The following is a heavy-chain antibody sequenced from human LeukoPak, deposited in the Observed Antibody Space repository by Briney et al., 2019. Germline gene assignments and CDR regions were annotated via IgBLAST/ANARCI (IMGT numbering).Heavy chain of an antibody. Sequence: SETLSLTCTVSGGSISSYYWSWIRQPPGKGLEWIGYIYYSGSTNYNPSLKSRVTISVDTSKNQFSLKLSSVIAADTAVYYCARSRSGYSPPDPWGREPWSPSPQ. CDR2: IYYSGST. J-gene: IGHJ5*02. D-gene: IGHD3-22*01. CDR3: ARSRSGYSPPDP. CDR1: GGSISSYY. V-gene: IGHV4-59*01.